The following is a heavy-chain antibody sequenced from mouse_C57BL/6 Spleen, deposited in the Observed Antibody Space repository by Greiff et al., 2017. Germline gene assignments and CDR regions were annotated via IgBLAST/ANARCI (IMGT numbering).Heavy chain of an antibody. CDR3: ARFKANWGWFAY. V-gene: IGHV7-3*01. Sequence: EVKLMESGGGLVQPGGSLSLSCAASGFTFTDYYMSWVRQPPGKALEWLGFIRNKANGYTTEYSASVKGRFTISRDNSQSILYLQMNALRAEDSATYYCARFKANWGWFAYWGQGTLVTVSA. D-gene: IGHD4-1*01. CDR2: IRNKANGYTT. CDR1: GFTFTDYY. J-gene: IGHJ3*01.